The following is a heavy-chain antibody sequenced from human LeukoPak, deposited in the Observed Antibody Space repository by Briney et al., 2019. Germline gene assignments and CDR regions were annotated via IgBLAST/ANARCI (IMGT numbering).Heavy chain of an antibody. CDR2: ISGSGGST. D-gene: IGHD2-2*01. CDR1: GFTFSSYA. V-gene: IGHV3-23*01. CDR3: ARRYCSSTSCLFDY. Sequence: GGSLRLSCAASGFTFSSYAMSWVRQAPGKGLEWVSAISGSGGSTYYADSVKGRFTISRDNAKNSLYLQMNSLRAEDTAVYYCARRYCSSTSCLFDYWGQGTLVTVSS. J-gene: IGHJ4*02.